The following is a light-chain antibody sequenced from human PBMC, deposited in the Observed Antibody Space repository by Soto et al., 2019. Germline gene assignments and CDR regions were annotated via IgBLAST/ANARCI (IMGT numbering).Light chain of an antibody. Sequence: QPVLTQPPSASGTPGQRVTISCSGSSSNIGNNIVNWYQQLPGTAPTLLIYNNDRRPSGVPDRFSASKSGTSASLAIIGLQSDDEADYSCAAWDDNLNGPIFGGGTKVTVL. V-gene: IGLV1-44*01. CDR2: NND. CDR3: AAWDDNLNGPI. J-gene: IGLJ2*01. CDR1: SSNIGNNI.